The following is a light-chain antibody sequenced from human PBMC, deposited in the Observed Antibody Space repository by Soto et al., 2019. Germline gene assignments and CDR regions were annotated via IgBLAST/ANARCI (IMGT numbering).Light chain of an antibody. J-gene: IGLJ1*01. V-gene: IGLV2-14*01. CDR3: FSNISGFFYA. CDR1: NTDLGVYGY. Sequence: QSALAQPASVSGSFGQSITISCSGPNTDLGVYGYVSWYQHHPGKAPQLLIYDVNIRPSGISDRFSGSKSGDTASLTISGLLPEDQAYYFCFSNISGFFYAFGTGTKLTVL. CDR2: DVN.